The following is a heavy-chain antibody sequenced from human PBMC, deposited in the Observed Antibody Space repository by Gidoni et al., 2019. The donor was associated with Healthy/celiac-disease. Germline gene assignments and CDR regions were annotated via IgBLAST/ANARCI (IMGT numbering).Heavy chain of an antibody. J-gene: IGHJ5*02. CDR1: GGSFSGYY. D-gene: IGHD3-22*01. V-gene: IGHV4-34*01. CDR3: ARTLGTYYYDSSGYRGHWFDP. CDR2: INHSGST. Sequence: QVQLQQWGAGLLKPSETLSLTCAVYGGSFSGYYWSWIRQPPGKGLEWIGAINHSGSTNYNPSLKSRVTISVDTSKNQFSLKLSSVTAADTAVYYCARTLGTYYYDSSGYRGHWFDPWGQGTLVTVSS.